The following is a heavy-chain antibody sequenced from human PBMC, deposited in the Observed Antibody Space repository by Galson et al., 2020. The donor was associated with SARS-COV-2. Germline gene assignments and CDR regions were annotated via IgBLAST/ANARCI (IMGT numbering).Heavy chain of an antibody. D-gene: IGHD3-10*01. CDR2: IHYSGST. Sequence: SETLSLTCTVSGGSISSSSYYWGWIRQPPGKGLEWLGSIHYSGSTYYNPSLKSRVTISVDTSKNQFSLKLSSVTAADTAVYYCARVTGLLGYGSGSTYYYYGMDVWGQGTTVTVSS. V-gene: IGHV4-39*07. J-gene: IGHJ6*02. CDR3: ARVTGLLGYGSGSTYYYYGMDV. CDR1: GGSISSSSYY.